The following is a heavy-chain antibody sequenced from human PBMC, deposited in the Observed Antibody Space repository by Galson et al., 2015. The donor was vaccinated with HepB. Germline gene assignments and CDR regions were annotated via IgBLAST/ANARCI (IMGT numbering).Heavy chain of an antibody. CDR1: GFTFSNYS. Sequence: SLRLSCAAFGFTFSNYSMNWVRQAPGKGLEWVSSMSSSSSYRYYADSVKGRFTISRDNAKNSLYLQMNSLRAEDTAVYYCARGIATPGYNPTYNWLDPWGQGTLVTVSS. V-gene: IGHV3-21*01. CDR2: MSSSSSYR. D-gene: IGHD3-9*01. J-gene: IGHJ5*02. CDR3: ARGIATPGYNPTYNWLDP.